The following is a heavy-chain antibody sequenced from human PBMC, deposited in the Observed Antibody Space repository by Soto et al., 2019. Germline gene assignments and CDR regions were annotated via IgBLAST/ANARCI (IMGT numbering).Heavy chain of an antibody. D-gene: IGHD2-15*01. CDR1: GFTFSDYA. CDR2: ISYDGRNQ. Sequence: GGSLRLSCAASGFTFSDYAMNWVRQAPGKGLEWVSVISYDGRNQFYADSVKGRFTISRDTSRNTLYLQMNSLRADDTVLYYCARAAVVVIAASPSLYWRKGTLVTVSS. V-gene: IGHV3-30-3*01. J-gene: IGHJ4*02. CDR3: ARAAVVVIAASPSLY.